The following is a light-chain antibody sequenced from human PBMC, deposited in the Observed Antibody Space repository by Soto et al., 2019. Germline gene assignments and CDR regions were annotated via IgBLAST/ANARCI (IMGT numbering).Light chain of an antibody. CDR2: AAS. J-gene: IGKJ2*01. CDR3: QQYYSYPHT. CDR1: QGISSY. Sequence: AIRMTQSPSSLSASTGDRVTITCRASQGISSYLAWYQQKPGKAPKLLIYAASTLQSGVPSRFSGSGSGTDFTLTIGCLQSEDFATYYCQQYYSYPHTFGQGTKVDIK. V-gene: IGKV1-8*01.